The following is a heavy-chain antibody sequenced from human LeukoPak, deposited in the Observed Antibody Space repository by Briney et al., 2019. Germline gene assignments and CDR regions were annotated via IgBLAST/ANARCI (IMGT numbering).Heavy chain of an antibody. CDR2: ISGSGGST. Sequence: PGGSLRLSCAASGFTFSSYAMSWVRQAPGKGLEWVSAISGSGGSTYYADSVKGRFTISRDNSKNSLYLQMNSLRAEDTAVYYCAIWGSVVVPAAMVYWGQGTLVTVSS. J-gene: IGHJ4*02. V-gene: IGHV3-23*01. D-gene: IGHD2-2*01. CDR3: AIWGSVVVPAAMVY. CDR1: GFTFSSYA.